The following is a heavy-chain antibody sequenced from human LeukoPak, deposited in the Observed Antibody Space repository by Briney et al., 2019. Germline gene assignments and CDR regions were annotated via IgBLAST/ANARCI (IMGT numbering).Heavy chain of an antibody. CDR3: ARGTTALMDV. J-gene: IGHJ6*03. D-gene: IGHD2-21*02. CDR2: ISYDGSNK. Sequence: GGSLRLSCAASGFTFSSYGMHWVRQAPGKGLEWVAVISYDGSNKYYVDSVKGRFTISRDNSKNTLYLQMNSLRAEDTAVYYCARGTTALMDVWGKGTTVTVSS. V-gene: IGHV3-30*03. CDR1: GFTFSSYG.